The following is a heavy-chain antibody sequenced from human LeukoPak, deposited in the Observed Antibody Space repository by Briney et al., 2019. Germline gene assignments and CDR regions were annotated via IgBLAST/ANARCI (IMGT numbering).Heavy chain of an antibody. V-gene: IGHV5-51*01. J-gene: IGHJ4*02. D-gene: IGHD2-2*01. Sequence: GESLKISCKGSGYSFTSYWIGWVRQMPGKGLEWMWIIYPGDSDTRYSPSSQGQVTISADKSISTAYLQWSSLKASDTAMYYCARPYCSSTSCYSFPYWGQGTLVTVSS. CDR2: IYPGDSDT. CDR1: GYSFTSYW. CDR3: ARPYCSSTSCYSFPY.